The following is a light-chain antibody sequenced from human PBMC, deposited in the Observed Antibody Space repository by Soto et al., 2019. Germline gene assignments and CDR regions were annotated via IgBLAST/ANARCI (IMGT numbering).Light chain of an antibody. CDR3: AAWDVSLVV. Sequence: QYVLTQPPSASGTPGQRVTISCSGSSSNIGTNTVIWYQQLPGAAPKLLIYSDNQRPSGVPDRFSGSKSGTSASLAISGLQSEDEADYYCAAWDVSLVVFGGGTQLTVL. CDR1: SSNIGTNT. CDR2: SDN. J-gene: IGLJ2*01. V-gene: IGLV1-44*01.